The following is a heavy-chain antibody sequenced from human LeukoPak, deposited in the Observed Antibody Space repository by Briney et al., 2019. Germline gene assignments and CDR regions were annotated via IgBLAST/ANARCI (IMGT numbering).Heavy chain of an antibody. V-gene: IGHV3-48*03. Sequence: GGSLRLSCAASGFTFSSFEMNWVRQAPGKGLGWVSYISSGGTTIYYADSVKGRFTISRDNAKNSLYLQMNSLRAEDTAVYYCARGGGYSYGSFDYWGQGTLVTVSS. CDR1: GFTFSSFE. CDR2: ISSGGTTI. D-gene: IGHD5-18*01. CDR3: ARGGGYSYGSFDY. J-gene: IGHJ4*02.